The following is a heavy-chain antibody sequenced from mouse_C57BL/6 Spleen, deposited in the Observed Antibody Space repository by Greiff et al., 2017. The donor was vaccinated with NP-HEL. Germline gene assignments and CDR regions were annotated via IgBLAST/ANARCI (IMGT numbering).Heavy chain of an antibody. V-gene: IGHV1-66*01. Sequence: VKLMESGPELVKPGASVKISCKASGYSFTSYYIHWVKQRPGQGLEWIGWIYPGSGNTKYNEKFKGKATLTADTSSSTAYMQLSSLTSEDSAVYYCAPLYYGSGGFAYWGQGTLVTVSA. CDR3: APLYYGSGGFAY. J-gene: IGHJ3*01. CDR1: GYSFTSYY. D-gene: IGHD1-1*01. CDR2: IYPGSGNT.